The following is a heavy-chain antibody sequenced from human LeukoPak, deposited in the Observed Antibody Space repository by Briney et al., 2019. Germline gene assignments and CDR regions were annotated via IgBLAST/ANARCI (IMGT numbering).Heavy chain of an antibody. J-gene: IGHJ6*02. CDR2: ISGDGGTI. Sequence: GGSLGLSWAASGFTLKPYAMHWVRPAPGKGLGYVASISGDGGTISYPDSVKGRFAISRDNSKNTVYLQMGRLRTEDMGVYYCARMATGAAGGALDVWGQGTTVIVS. CDR3: ARMATGAAGGALDV. D-gene: IGHD1-1*01. CDR1: GFTLKPYA. V-gene: IGHV3-64*02.